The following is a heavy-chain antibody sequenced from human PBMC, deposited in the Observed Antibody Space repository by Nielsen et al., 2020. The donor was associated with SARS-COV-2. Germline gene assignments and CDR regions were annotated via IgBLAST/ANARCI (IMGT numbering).Heavy chain of an antibody. D-gene: IGHD3-3*01. CDR1: GGSFSGYY. CDR2: INHSGST. V-gene: IGHV4-34*01. Sequence: SETLSLTCAVYGGSFSGYYWSWIRQPPGKGLEWIGEINHSGSTNYNPSLKSRVTISVDTSKNQFSLKLSSVTAADTAVYYCARAIFGVVTPMDVWGQGTTVTVSS. CDR3: ARAIFGVVTPMDV. J-gene: IGHJ6*02.